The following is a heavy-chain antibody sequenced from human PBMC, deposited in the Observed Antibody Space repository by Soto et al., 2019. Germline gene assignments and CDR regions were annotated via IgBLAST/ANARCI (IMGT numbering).Heavy chain of an antibody. V-gene: IGHV3-21*01. Sequence: EVQLVESGGGLVKPGGSLRLSCAASGFTFSSYSMNWVRQAPGKGLEWVSSISSSSSYIYYADSVKGRFTISRDNAKNSLYLQMNSLRAEDTAVYYCAREGPDIVVVVASTFSWFDPWGQGTLVTVSS. D-gene: IGHD2-15*01. CDR1: GFTFSSYS. CDR2: ISSSSSYI. CDR3: AREGPDIVVVVASTFSWFDP. J-gene: IGHJ5*02.